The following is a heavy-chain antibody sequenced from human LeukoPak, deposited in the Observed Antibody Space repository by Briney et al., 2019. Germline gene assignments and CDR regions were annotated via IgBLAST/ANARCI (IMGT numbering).Heavy chain of an antibody. CDR2: ITGSGGRT. CDR3: AKQGVRGVFIVASSGGMDV. V-gene: IGHV3-23*01. CDR1: GFTFSYYA. D-gene: IGHD3-10*01. Sequence: GGSLRLSCAASGFTFSYYAMTWVRQAPGKGLEYVSTITGSGGRTYYADSVKGRFTISRDNSNNTLALQMNSLRAEDTAVYYCAKQGVRGVFIVASSGGMDVWGQGTTVTVSS. J-gene: IGHJ6*02.